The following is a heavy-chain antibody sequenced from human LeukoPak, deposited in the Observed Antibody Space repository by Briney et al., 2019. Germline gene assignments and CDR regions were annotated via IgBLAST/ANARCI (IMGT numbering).Heavy chain of an antibody. V-gene: IGHV3-23*01. CDR3: AKDFNGSGRD. J-gene: IGHJ4*02. D-gene: IGHD3-10*01. CDR2: IGGSGGST. Sequence: GGSLRLSCAASGFTFSSYVMSWVRQAPGKGLEWVSAIGGSGGSTYYADSVKGRFTISRDNSKNSLYLQMNSLRAEDTALYYRAKDFNGSGRDWGQGTLVTVSS. CDR1: GFTFSSYV.